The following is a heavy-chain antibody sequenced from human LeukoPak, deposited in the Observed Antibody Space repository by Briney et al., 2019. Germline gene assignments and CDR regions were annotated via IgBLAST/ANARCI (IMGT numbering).Heavy chain of an antibody. Sequence: GGSLRLSCTVSGFTFSSEAMGWVRQLPGGGLEWVSTISPAGGTTYYAESMKGRFTISRDNAKNSLYLQMNSLRAEDTAVYYCAREYCSSTSCPPLGYWGQGTLVTVSS. CDR2: ISPAGGTT. V-gene: IGHV3-23*01. D-gene: IGHD2-2*01. CDR1: GFTFSSEA. J-gene: IGHJ4*02. CDR3: AREYCSSTSCPPLGY.